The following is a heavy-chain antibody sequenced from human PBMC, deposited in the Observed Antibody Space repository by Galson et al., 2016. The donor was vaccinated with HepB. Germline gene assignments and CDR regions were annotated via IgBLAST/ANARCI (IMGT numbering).Heavy chain of an antibody. D-gene: IGHD2-21*02. V-gene: IGHV1-18*01. CDR1: GYTFTNYG. CDR2: ISGYNVKT. J-gene: IGHJ6*02. CDR3: ARGGYGDWNYYYYYAMDV. Sequence: SVKVSCKASGYTFTNYGISWVRQAPGQGLEWMGWISGYNVKTNYAQKFQGRVSMITDTSTSTAYMELRSLRSDDTAVYYCARGGYGDWNYYYYYAMDVWGQGTTVIVSS.